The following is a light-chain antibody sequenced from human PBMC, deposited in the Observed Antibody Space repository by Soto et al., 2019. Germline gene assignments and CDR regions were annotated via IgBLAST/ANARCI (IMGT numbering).Light chain of an antibody. CDR2: DAY. J-gene: IGKJ1*01. CDR1: QSISRW. CDR3: QQYNSYSPRT. V-gene: IGKV1-5*01. Sequence: DIQMTQSPSTLSASVGDRVTITCRASQSISRWLAWYQQKPGKAPKLLIFDAYNLESGVPSRFSGSVSGTEFTLTTSSLQPADFATAYCQQYNSYSPRTFGQGTKVDIK.